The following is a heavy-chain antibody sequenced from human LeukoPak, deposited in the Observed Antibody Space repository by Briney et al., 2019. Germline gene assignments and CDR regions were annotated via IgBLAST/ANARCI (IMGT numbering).Heavy chain of an antibody. J-gene: IGHJ4*02. D-gene: IGHD3-9*01. CDR3: AKLNDILTGYPHFDY. CDR2: ISSNGGST. Sequence: GRSLRLSCSASGFTFSSYAMHWVRQAPGKGLEYASAISSNGGSTYYADSVKGRFTISRDNSKNTLYLQMNSLRAEDTAVYYCAKLNDILTGYPHFDYWGQGTLVTVSS. CDR1: GFTFSSYA. V-gene: IGHV3-64*04.